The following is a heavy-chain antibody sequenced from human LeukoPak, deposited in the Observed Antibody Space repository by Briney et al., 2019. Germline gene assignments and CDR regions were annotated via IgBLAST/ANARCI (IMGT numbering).Heavy chain of an antibody. Sequence: GGSLRLSCAASGFTFTRNAMAWVRQAPGKGLEWVSAIDGSGGTTFYADSVKGRVTISRVQSTNTVYLQMNSLRADDTAVYYCAKGWTSIKYDSWGQGTLVTVSS. V-gene: IGHV3-23*01. CDR2: IDGSGGTT. CDR1: GFTFTRNA. J-gene: IGHJ4*02. D-gene: IGHD3/OR15-3a*01. CDR3: AKGWTSIKYDS.